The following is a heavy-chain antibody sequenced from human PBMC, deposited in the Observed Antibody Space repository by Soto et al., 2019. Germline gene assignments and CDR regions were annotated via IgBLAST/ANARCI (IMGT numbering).Heavy chain of an antibody. CDR2: IYRTGST. J-gene: IGHJ4*02. Sequence: SETLSLTCAVSGGSFTSNNWWTWVRQPPGQGLEWIGEIYRTGSTNYNPSLKSRVTISLDKSENQFSLKVTSLTAADTAVYYCASRDPGTSVDYWGQGTLVTVPS. D-gene: IGHD1-7*01. CDR3: ASRDPGTSVDY. CDR1: GGSFTSNNW. V-gene: IGHV4-4*02.